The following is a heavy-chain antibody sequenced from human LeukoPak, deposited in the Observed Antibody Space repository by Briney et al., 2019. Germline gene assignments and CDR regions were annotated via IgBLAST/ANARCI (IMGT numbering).Heavy chain of an antibody. CDR1: GFAFSLYW. J-gene: IGHJ4*02. CDR3: ARERQLERLAFGKEGSAFDY. Sequence: PGGSLRLSCAASGFAFSLYWMTWVRQAPGKGLEWVANINPDGTKTSYADFVEGRFTISRDNAKNLLYLQMRSLRAGDTAVYYCARERQLERLAFGKEGSAFDYWGQGTLVTVSS. V-gene: IGHV3-7*01. CDR2: INPDGTKT. D-gene: IGHD1-1*01.